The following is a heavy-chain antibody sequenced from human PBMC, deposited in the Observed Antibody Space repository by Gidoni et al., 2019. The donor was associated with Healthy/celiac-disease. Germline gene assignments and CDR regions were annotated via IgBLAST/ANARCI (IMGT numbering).Heavy chain of an antibody. CDR3: ARDRMGSTLGMDV. CDR2: IYYSGST. V-gene: IGHV4-59*01. J-gene: IGHJ6*02. Sequence: QVQLQESGPGLVKPSETLSPTCTVSGGSISSYYWSWIRQPPGKGLEWIGYIYYSGSTNYNPPLKSRVTISVDTSKNQFSLKLSSVTAADTAVYYCARDRMGSTLGMDVWGQGTTVTVSS. D-gene: IGHD6-13*01. CDR1: GGSISSYY.